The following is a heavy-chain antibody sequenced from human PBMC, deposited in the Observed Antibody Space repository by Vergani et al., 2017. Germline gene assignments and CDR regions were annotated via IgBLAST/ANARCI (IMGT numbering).Heavy chain of an antibody. CDR2: IYSGGST. Sequence: EVQLVESGGGLVQPGGSLRLSCAASGFTVSSNYMSWVRQAPGKGLEWVSVIYSGGSTYYADSVKGRFTIARDNSKNTLYLQMNSLRAEDTAVYYCARDPERAAAGTVLFDYWGQGTLVTVSS. J-gene: IGHJ4*02. V-gene: IGHV3-66*02. D-gene: IGHD6-13*01. CDR3: ARDPERAAAGTVLFDY. CDR1: GFTVSSNY.